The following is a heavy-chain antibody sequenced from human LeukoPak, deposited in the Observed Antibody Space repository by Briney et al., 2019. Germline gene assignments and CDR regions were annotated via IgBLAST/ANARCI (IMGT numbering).Heavy chain of an antibody. CDR3: AKGLTNLGDD. Sequence: GGSLRLSCAASGFTFSTYAMSWVRQAPGKGLEWVSGLSGSGSSAYYADSVKGRFTISRDNSKNTLYLQMNSLRPEDTAVYYCAKGLTNLGDDWGQGTLVTVSS. D-gene: IGHD3-9*01. CDR2: LSGSGSSA. J-gene: IGHJ4*02. CDR1: GFTFSTYA. V-gene: IGHV3-23*01.